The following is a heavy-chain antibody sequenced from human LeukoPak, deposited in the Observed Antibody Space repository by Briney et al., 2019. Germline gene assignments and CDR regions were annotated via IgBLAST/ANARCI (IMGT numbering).Heavy chain of an antibody. CDR3: AKGSYYDSSGSFYFDY. Sequence: PGGSLRLSCVASGFTFSSSWMCWVRRAPGKGLEWVANIKQDGTEEYYVDSVRGRFSISKDNAKNSLYLQMNSLRAEDTAAYYCAKGSYYDSSGSFYFDYWGQGTLVTVSS. V-gene: IGHV3-7*03. CDR2: IKQDGTEE. CDR1: GFTFSSSW. J-gene: IGHJ4*02. D-gene: IGHD3-22*01.